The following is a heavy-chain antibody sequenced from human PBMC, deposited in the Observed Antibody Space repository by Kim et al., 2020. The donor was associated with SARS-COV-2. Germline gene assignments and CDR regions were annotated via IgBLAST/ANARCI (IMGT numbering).Heavy chain of an antibody. V-gene: IGHV1-8*01. Sequence: ASVKVSCKASGYTFTSYDINWVRQATGQGLEWMGWMNPNSGNTGYAQKFQGRVTMTRNTSISTAYMELSSLRSEDTAVYYCARSPTRRKIITIFGVVSPGHYYDYMDGWGKGTTVTVSS. CDR1: GYTFTSYD. CDR3: ARSPTRRKIITIFGVVSPGHYYDYMDG. CDR2: MNPNSGNT. J-gene: IGHJ6*03. D-gene: IGHD3-3*01.